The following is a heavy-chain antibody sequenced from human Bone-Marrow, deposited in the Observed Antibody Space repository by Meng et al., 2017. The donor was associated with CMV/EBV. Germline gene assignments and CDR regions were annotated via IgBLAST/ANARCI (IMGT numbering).Heavy chain of an antibody. CDR3: ARGRRPLRYFYWLLGDYFDY. D-gene: IGHD3-9*01. J-gene: IGHJ4*02. Sequence: ESLKISCAASGFTFSSYSMNWVRQAPGKGLEWIGEINHSGSTNYNPSLKSRVTISVDTSKNQFSLKLSSVTAADTAVYYCARGRRPLRYFYWLLGDYFDYWGQGTLVTVSS. CDR2: INHSGST. V-gene: IGHV4-34*01. CDR1: GFTFSSYS.